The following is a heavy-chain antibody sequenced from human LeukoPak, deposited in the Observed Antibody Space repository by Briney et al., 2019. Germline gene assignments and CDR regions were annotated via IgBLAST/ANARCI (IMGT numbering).Heavy chain of an antibody. Sequence: GGSLRLSCAASGFIFSSYSMSWVRQAPGKGLEWVSVITGSGGNTYYADSVKGWFTISKDNSKNTVYLQMSSLRVDDTAVYYCAKAASSSWPSYYYGMDVWGQGTTVTVSS. D-gene: IGHD6-13*01. J-gene: IGHJ6*02. CDR3: AKAASSSWPSYYYGMDV. CDR2: ITGSGGNT. V-gene: IGHV3-23*01. CDR1: GFIFSSYS.